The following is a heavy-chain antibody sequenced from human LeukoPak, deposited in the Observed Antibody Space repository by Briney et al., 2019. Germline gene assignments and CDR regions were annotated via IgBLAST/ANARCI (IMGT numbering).Heavy chain of an antibody. CDR1: GGSISSYY. J-gene: IGHJ6*03. V-gene: IGHV4-59*12. CDR2: IYYSGYT. Sequence: SETLSLTCTVSGGSISSYYWSWIRQPPGKGLEYIGYIYYSGYTNYNPSLKSRVTISVDTSKNQFSLQLNSVTPEDTAVYYCARGSGSYYLYYYYYYMDVWGKGTTVTISS. CDR3: ARGSGSYYLYYYYYYMDV. D-gene: IGHD1-26*01.